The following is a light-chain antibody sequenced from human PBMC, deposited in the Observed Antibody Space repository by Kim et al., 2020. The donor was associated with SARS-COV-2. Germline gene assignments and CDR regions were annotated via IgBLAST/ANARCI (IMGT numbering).Light chain of an antibody. CDR2: AAS. V-gene: IGKV1-39*01. Sequence: ASVGDRVTITCRAGQSISTYLNWYQQKPGKAPKLLIYAASSLQSGVPSRFSGSGSGTDFTLTISSLQPKDFATYYCQQSYSTPLTFGGGTKVDIK. CDR1: QSISTY. J-gene: IGKJ4*01. CDR3: QQSYSTPLT.